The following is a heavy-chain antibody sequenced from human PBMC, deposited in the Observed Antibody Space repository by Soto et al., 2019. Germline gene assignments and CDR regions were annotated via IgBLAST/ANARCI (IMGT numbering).Heavy chain of an antibody. CDR1: GFALTTSGEG. CDR2: IYWDDDK. V-gene: IGHV2-5*02. J-gene: IGHJ5*02. CDR3: AHRTTTVTWWFDP. Sequence: HITLKESGPTLVKPTQTLTLTCTFSGFALTTSGEGVGWIRQPPGQALEWLALIYWDDDKRYSLSLKSRPTITKDTSKTQVVLTMTNMDPADTATYFWAHRTTTVTWWFDPWGQGTLVTVSS. D-gene: IGHD4-17*01.